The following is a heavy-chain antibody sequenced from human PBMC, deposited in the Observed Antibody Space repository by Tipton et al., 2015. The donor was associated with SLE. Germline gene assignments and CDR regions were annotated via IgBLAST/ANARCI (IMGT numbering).Heavy chain of an antibody. Sequence: TLSLTCAIFGGSFSDFYWSWIRQPPGKGLEWIGEINYSGSTNYNSSLKSRVTISVDTSKNQFSLKLSSVNPADTAVYYCARVPGYSSSWDAVDIWSQGTMVTVSS. CDR2: INYSGST. CDR1: GGSFSDFY. J-gene: IGHJ3*02. V-gene: IGHV4-34*01. CDR3: ARVPGYSSSWDAVDI. D-gene: IGHD6-13*01.